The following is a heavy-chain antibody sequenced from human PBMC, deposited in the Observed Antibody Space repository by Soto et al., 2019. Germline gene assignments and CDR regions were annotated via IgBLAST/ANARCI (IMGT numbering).Heavy chain of an antibody. Sequence: QVQLVESGGGVVQPGRSLRLSCAASGFTFSSYGMHWVRQAPGKGLEWVAVMSWDGSDEFYEETVKGRFTVSRDNSRNTLYLQMNSLRPEDTAVYYFAKEGCSGGSCSGFDYWGQGTLVTVSS. J-gene: IGHJ4*02. V-gene: IGHV3-30*18. CDR3: AKEGCSGGSCSGFDY. D-gene: IGHD2-15*01. CDR1: GFTFSSYG. CDR2: MSWDGSDE.